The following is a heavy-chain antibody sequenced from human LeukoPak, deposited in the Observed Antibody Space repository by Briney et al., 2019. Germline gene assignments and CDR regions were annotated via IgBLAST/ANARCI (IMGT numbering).Heavy chain of an antibody. D-gene: IGHD3-22*01. CDR1: GYTFTSYG. CDR2: ISAYNGNT. Sequence: ASVKVSCKASGYTFTSYGISWVRQAPGQGLEWMGWISAYNGNTNYAQKLQGGVTMTTDTSTSTAYMELRSLRSDDTAVYYCAREGSYYDSSGYYYFGWFDPWGQGTLVTVSS. V-gene: IGHV1-18*01. CDR3: AREGSYYDSSGYYYFGWFDP. J-gene: IGHJ5*02.